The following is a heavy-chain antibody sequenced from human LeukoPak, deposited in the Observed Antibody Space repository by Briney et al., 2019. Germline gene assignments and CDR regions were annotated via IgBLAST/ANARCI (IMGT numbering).Heavy chain of an antibody. Sequence: TGGSLRLSCAASGFTFSSYAMSWVRQAPGKGLEWGSAISGSGGSTYYADSGKGRFNIYRDNSKNTLYLQMNSLRAEDTAVYYCASVMTTVTPFDYWGQGTLVTVSS. V-gene: IGHV3-23*01. D-gene: IGHD4-17*01. CDR1: GFTFSSYA. CDR3: ASVMTTVTPFDY. CDR2: ISGSGGST. J-gene: IGHJ4*02.